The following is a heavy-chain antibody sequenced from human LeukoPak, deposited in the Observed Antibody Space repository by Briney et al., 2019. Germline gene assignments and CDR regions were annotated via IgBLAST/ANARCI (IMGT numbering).Heavy chain of an antibody. V-gene: IGHV4-38-2*02. D-gene: IGHD3-9*01. CDR3: ATDLRYFDWLSSRIEYFQH. J-gene: IGHJ1*01. CDR2: IYHSGST. Sequence: PSETLSLTCTVSGYSISSGYYWGWIRQPPGKGLEWIGSIYHSGSTYYNPSLKSRVTISVDTSKNQFSLKLSSVTAADTAVYYCATDLRYFDWLSSRIEYFQHWGQGTLVTVSS. CDR1: GYSISSGYY.